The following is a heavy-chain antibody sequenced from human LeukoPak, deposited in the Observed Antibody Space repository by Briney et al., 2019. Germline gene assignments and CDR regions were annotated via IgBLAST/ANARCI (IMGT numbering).Heavy chain of an antibody. CDR3: ARDADSGRAIDY. CDR2: IRYDGNNK. CDR1: GFTFSSYG. V-gene: IGHV3-30*02. Sequence: PGGSLRLSCAASGFTFSSYGMHWVRQAPGKGLEWVAFIRYDGNNKYYGDSMKGRFTISRDNSKNRLYLQMNSLRAEDTAVYYCARDADSGRAIDYWGQGTLVTVSS. J-gene: IGHJ4*02. D-gene: IGHD1-26*01.